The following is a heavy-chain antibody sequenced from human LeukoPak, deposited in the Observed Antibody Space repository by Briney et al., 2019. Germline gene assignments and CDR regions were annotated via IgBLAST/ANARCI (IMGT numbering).Heavy chain of an antibody. D-gene: IGHD3-3*01. J-gene: IGHJ6*03. CDR3: ARDSRSDFWSSYLGSHHPPDYYYMDV. V-gene: IGHV1-69*05. CDR1: GGAFSSYA. CDR2: IIPIFGTA. Sequence: SVKVSCKASGGAFSSYAISWVRQAPGQGLEWMGRIIPIFGTANYAQKFQGRVTITTDESTSTAYMELSSLRSEDTAVYYCARDSRSDFWSSYLGSHHPPDYYYMDVWGKGTTVTVSS.